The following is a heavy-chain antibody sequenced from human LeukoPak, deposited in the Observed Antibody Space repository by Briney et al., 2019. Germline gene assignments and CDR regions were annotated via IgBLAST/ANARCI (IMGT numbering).Heavy chain of an antibody. CDR1: GFSLSTSGMC. Sequence: SGPTLVNPTQTLTLTCTFSGFSLSTSGMCVSWIRQPPGKALEWLARIDWDDDKYYSTSLKTRLTISKDTSKNQVVLTMTNTDPVDTATYYCARITPAGRQLDYWGQGTLVTVSS. J-gene: IGHJ4*02. V-gene: IGHV2-70*11. CDR3: ARITPAGRQLDY. CDR2: IDWDDDK. D-gene: IGHD6-13*01.